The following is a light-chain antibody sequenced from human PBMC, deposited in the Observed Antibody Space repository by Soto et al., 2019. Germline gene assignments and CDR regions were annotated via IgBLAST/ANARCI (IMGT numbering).Light chain of an antibody. Sequence: AIQMTQSPSSLSASVGDRVTITCRASQGIRNDLGWYQQKPGWAPKLLIYAASSLQSGVPARFSGSGSGTDFTLTISSLQPEDFATYYCLQESNYPRTFGQGTKVEIK. CDR1: QGIRND. CDR2: AAS. V-gene: IGKV1-6*01. J-gene: IGKJ1*01. CDR3: LQESNYPRT.